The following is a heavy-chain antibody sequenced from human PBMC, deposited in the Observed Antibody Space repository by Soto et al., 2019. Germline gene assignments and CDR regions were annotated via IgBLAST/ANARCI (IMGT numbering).Heavy chain of an antibody. CDR2: IRSKTISYAT. V-gene: IGHV3-73*01. D-gene: IGHD4-4*01. CDR1: GFTVSGSA. Sequence: PGGSLRLSCAASGFTVSGSAVHWVRQASGKGLEWGGRIRSKTISYATAYAASVKGRFTISRDDSKNTAYLQMNSLKTEDTAVYYCARDRTTVTTSYAFDXWGQGTMVTVSS. CDR3: ARDRTTVTTSYAFDX. J-gene: IGHJ3*02.